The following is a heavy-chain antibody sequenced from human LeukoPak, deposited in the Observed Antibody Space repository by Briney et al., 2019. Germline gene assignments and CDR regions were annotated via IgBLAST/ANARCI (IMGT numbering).Heavy chain of an antibody. J-gene: IGHJ4*02. V-gene: IGHV3-21*01. CDR1: GFTFSSYS. CDR2: ISSSSSYI. D-gene: IGHD6-13*01. CDR3: ARVERRASSSWYDGGPFDY. Sequence: GGSLRLSCAASGFTFSSYSMNWVRQAPGKGLEWVSSISSSSSYIYYADSVKGRFTISRDNAKNSLYLQMNSLRAEDTAVYYCARVERRASSSWYDGGPFDYWGQGTLVTVSS.